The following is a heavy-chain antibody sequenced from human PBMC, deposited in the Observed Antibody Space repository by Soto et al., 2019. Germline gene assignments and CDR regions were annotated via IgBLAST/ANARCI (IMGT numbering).Heavy chain of an antibody. CDR1: GYTFTTYA. D-gene: IGHD3-10*02. Sequence: ASVKVSCKASGYTFTTYAIHWVRQAPGQRLEWMGWVNAENGDTKYSQKFQGRVTITVDTSATTAYMEMSSLRSEDTTVYYCARDIFGLLTLGVSDFWGQGTLVTVSS. J-gene: IGHJ4*02. CDR2: VNAENGDT. V-gene: IGHV1-3*01. CDR3: ARDIFGLLTLGVSDF.